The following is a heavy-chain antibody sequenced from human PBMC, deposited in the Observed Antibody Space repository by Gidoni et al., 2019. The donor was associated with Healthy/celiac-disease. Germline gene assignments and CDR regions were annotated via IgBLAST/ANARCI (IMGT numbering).Heavy chain of an antibody. CDR2: IYYSGST. D-gene: IGHD4-17*01. CDR1: GGSLSSYY. J-gene: IGHJ4*02. V-gene: IGHV4-59*01. Sequence: QVQLQESGPGLVKPSETLSLTCTVSGGSLSSYYWSWIRQPPGKGLEWIGYIYYSGSTNYNPSLKSRVTISVDTSKNQFSLKLSSVTAADTAVYYCARVEVTKIFDYWGQGTLVTVSS. CDR3: ARVEVTKIFDY.